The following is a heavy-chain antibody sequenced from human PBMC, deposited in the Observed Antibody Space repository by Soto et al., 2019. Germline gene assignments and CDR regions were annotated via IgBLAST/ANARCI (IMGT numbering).Heavy chain of an antibody. CDR1: GGTFSSYA. D-gene: IGHD6-19*01. V-gene: IGHV1-69*12. Sequence: QVQLVQSGAEVKKPGSSVKVSCKASGGTFSSYAISWVRQAPGQGLEWMGGIIPIFGTANYAQKFQGRVTITADESTSKAYMELSHLRSEDTAVYYCARDRSGWYGAYYYGMDVWGQGTTVTVSS. J-gene: IGHJ6*02. CDR3: ARDRSGWYGAYYYGMDV. CDR2: IIPIFGTA.